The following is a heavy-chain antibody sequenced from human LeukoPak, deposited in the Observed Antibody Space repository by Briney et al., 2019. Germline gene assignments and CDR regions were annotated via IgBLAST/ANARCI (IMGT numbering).Heavy chain of an antibody. V-gene: IGHV3-21*01. CDR3: ARGTYGGTPREYYEARSEGDYMDV. CDR1: GFTFSSYS. CDR2: ISSSSSYI. J-gene: IGHJ6*03. Sequence: PGGSLRLSCAASGFTFSSYSMNWVRQAPGKGLEWVSSISSSSSYIYYADSVKGRFTISRDNAKNSLYLQMNSLRAEDTAVYYCARGTYGGTPREYYEARSEGDYMDVWGKGTTVTVSS. D-gene: IGHD3-22*01.